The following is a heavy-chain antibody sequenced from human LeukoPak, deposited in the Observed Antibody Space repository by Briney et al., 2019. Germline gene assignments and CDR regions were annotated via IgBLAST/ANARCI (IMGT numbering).Heavy chain of an antibody. Sequence: PSETLSLTCTVSGGSISSYYWSWIRQPPGKGLEWIGYIYYSGSTNYNPSLKSRVTISVDTSKNQFSLKLSSVTAADTAVYYCARHYSSSWLGRRWFDPWGQGTLVTVSS. CDR3: ARHYSSSWLGRRWFDP. V-gene: IGHV4-59*01. D-gene: IGHD6-13*01. CDR2: IYYSGST. CDR1: GGSISSYY. J-gene: IGHJ5*02.